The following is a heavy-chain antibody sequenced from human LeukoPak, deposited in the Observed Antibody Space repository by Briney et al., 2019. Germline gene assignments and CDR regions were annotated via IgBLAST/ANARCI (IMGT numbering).Heavy chain of an antibody. CDR1: GFTFSNAW. Sequence: PGGSLRLSCAASGFTFSNAWMSWVRQAPGKGLEWVGRIKSKTDGGTTDYAAPVKGRFTISRDDSKSIAYLQMNSLKTEDTAVYYCTRGLTFGGIIVPHSWGQGTLVTVSS. V-gene: IGHV3-15*01. CDR3: TRGLTFGGIIVPHS. J-gene: IGHJ4*02. CDR2: IKSKTDGGTT. D-gene: IGHD3-16*02.